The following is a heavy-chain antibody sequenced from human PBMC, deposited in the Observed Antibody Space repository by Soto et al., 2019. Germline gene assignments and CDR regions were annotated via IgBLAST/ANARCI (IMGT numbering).Heavy chain of an antibody. Sequence: QVQLQESGPGLVKPSGTLSSTSLVPGAPFSISTCGGGSGRPPGRGFGWMGEVYRTGSTNYNPSLESRLTISVDKSKNQFSLKLTSVTAADTAVYYCARARATIAAAAIFDCWGQGTLVTVSS. CDR2: VYRTGST. J-gene: IGHJ4*02. D-gene: IGHD6-13*01. CDR1: GAPFSIST. CDR3: ARARATIAAAAIFDC. V-gene: IGHV4-4*02.